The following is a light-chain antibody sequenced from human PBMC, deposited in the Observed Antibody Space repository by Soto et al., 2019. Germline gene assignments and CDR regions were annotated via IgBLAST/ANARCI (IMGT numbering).Light chain of an antibody. V-gene: IGLV2-14*01. J-gene: IGLJ2*01. CDR1: SSDVGAYNY. Sequence: QSALTQPASVSGSPGQSITISCTGTSSDVGAYNYVSWYQQHPGKAPKLMIYAVSDRPSGVSNRFSGSKSGNTASLTISGLQAEDETDYCCSSYTNNNTVVFGGGTKVTVL. CDR3: SSYTNNNTVV. CDR2: AVS.